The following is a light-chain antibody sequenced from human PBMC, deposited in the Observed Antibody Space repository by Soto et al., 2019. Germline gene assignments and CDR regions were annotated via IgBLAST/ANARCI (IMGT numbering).Light chain of an antibody. V-gene: IGLV4-69*01. CDR3: QTWDTSPV. CDR2: FNSDGSH. J-gene: IGLJ2*01. CDR1: NGHSSFA. Sequence: QAVVTQSPSASASLGASVRLTCILSNGHSSFAIAWHQQQPEKGPRYLMKFNSDGSHNKGDGIPDRFSGSSSGAERYLTISSLQFDDEADYYCQTWDTSPVFGGGTKLTVL.